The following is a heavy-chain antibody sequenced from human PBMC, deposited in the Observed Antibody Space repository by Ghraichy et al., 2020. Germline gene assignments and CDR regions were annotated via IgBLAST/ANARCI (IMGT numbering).Heavy chain of an antibody. CDR1: TDSFSRSIYH. Sequence: SETLSLTCTVSTDSFSRSIYHWGWIRQPPEKGLEWIGSIHSSGTAYYNPSLKSRVTMSVDTSKNQFSLKLTSVTAADTAVYYCARHPLSRNLAVTLLKGGIDFWGQGTLVTVSS. J-gene: IGHJ4*02. CDR2: IHSSGTA. V-gene: IGHV4-39*01. CDR3: ARHPLSRNLAVTLLKGGIDF. D-gene: IGHD4-17*01.